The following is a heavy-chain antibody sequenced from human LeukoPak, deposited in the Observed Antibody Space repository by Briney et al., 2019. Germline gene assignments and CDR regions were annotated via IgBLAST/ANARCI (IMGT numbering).Heavy chain of an antibody. V-gene: IGHV3-33*01. D-gene: IGHD3-22*01. Sequence: GGSLRLFCAASGFAFSTYGMHWVRQAPGKGLEWVAIIWNDGSNQFYADSVKGRFTISRDTSNNTLFLQMNSLRAEDTAVYYCTRGGLFTYDSSGYPIDFWGQGTLVTVSS. CDR3: TRGGLFTYDSSGYPIDF. CDR2: IWNDGSNQ. J-gene: IGHJ4*02. CDR1: GFAFSTYG.